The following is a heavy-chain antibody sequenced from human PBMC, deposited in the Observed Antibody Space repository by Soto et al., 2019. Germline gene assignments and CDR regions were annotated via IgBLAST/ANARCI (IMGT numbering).Heavy chain of an antibody. J-gene: IGHJ4*02. Sequence: QVQVVQSGAEVKKPGSSVRVSCKASGGTSSSYAITWMRQAPGQGLEWMGGIIPILDTTDYAQKYQGRVRFTAEASTSTVCMDLSSLTSEDTAVYYCANGGTTVNRRFDFWGQGTLVTVSS. CDR2: IIPILDTT. V-gene: IGHV1-69*01. CDR1: GGTSSSYA. CDR3: ANGGTTVNRRFDF. D-gene: IGHD4-4*01.